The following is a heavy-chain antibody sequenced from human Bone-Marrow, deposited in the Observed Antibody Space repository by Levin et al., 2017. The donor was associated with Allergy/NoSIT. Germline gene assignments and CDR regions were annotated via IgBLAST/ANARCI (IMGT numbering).Heavy chain of an antibody. CDR1: GGSVSGGSYY. V-gene: IGHV4-61*01. D-gene: IGHD6-19*01. J-gene: IGHJ4*02. CDR3: ARRRAWSIDS. Sequence: ASETLSLTCTVSGGSVSGGSYYWTWIRQPPGKGLEWIGYVFYSGSTKYNPSLESRVTISLDTSKNQFALKLTSVTADDTAVYYCARRRAWSIDSWGQGTLVTVSS. CDR2: VFYSGST.